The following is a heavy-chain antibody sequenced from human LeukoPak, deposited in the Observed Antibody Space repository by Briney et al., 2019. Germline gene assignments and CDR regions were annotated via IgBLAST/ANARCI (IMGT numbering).Heavy chain of an antibody. D-gene: IGHD6-13*01. J-gene: IGHJ4*02. V-gene: IGHV3-7*01. CDR3: ARGRGSSSRMEIFAY. Sequence: GGSLRLSCPASGFTFSSYWMTWVRQAPGEGLEWMANIKQDGSEKYYVDSVKGRFTISRDNAENSLYLQMNSLRAEDTAVYYCARGRGSSSRMEIFAYWGQCTLVTVSS. CDR2: IKQDGSEK. CDR1: GFTFSSYW.